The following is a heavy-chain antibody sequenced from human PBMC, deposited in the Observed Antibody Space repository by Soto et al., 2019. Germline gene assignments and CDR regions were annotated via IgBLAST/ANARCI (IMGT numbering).Heavy chain of an antibody. Sequence: SDTLSLTCTVSGGSISIYYWSWIRQPPGKGLEWIGYIYYSGSTNYNPSLKSRVTISVDTSKNQFSLNLSFVTAADTAVYYCATMGTPAAGLYFFDYWGQGSLVTVSS. CDR2: IYYSGST. CDR3: ATMGTPAAGLYFFDY. D-gene: IGHD2-15*01. J-gene: IGHJ4*02. V-gene: IGHV4-59*08. CDR1: GGSISIYY.